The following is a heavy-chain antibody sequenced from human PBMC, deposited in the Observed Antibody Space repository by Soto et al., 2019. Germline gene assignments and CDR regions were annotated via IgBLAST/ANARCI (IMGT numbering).Heavy chain of an antibody. V-gene: IGHV3-30*18. CDR2: ISHDGNKK. J-gene: IGHJ6*02. CDR3: AKGLEVGVLHYGMHV. Sequence: QVQVVESGGGVVQPGRSLRLSCVASGFAFSSYGMHWVRQAPGKGLEWVAVISHDGNKKYYADCVKGRFTVSRDNSKNTVFLQMSSLRAEDTAVFYCAKGLEVGVLHYGMHVWGQGTTVTVSS. D-gene: IGHD3-16*01. CDR1: GFAFSSYG.